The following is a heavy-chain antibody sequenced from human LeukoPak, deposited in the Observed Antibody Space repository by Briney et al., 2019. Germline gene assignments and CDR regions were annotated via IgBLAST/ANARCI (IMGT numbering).Heavy chain of an antibody. CDR3: ARDAPNYYDSSGYHLPRFDY. D-gene: IGHD3-22*01. CDR1: GYTFTSYG. Sequence: ASVKVSCKASGYTFTSYGISWVRQAPGQGLEWMGWISAYNGNTNYAQKLQGRVTITTDTSTSTAYMELRSLRSDDTAVYYCARDAPNYYDSSGYHLPRFDYWGQGTLVTVSS. J-gene: IGHJ4*02. CDR2: ISAYNGNT. V-gene: IGHV1-18*01.